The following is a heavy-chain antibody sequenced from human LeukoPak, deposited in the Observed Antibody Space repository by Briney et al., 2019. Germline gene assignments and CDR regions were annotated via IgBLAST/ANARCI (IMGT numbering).Heavy chain of an antibody. J-gene: IGHJ4*02. V-gene: IGHV1-18*01. D-gene: IGHD3-16*01. CDR1: GYTFTSYG. CDR2: ISSYNGKT. CDR3: ARDITVVSLASIGFDY. Sequence: ALVKVSCKASGYTFTSYGLSWVRQAPGQGLEWMGWISSYNGKTNYAQKFQGRLTMTTDTSTSTAYMELRSLTSDDTAVYYCARDITVVSLASIGFDYWSQGTVVTVSS.